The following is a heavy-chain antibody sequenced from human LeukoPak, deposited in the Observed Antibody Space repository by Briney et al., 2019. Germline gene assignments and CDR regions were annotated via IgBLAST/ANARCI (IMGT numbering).Heavy chain of an antibody. CDR1: GFTFSSYG. CDR2: IHHDGINK. Sequence: GGSLRLSCAASGFTFSSYGMHWVRQAPGKGLDWVAFIHHDGINKYYADSVRGRFTISRDTSKNTLYLQMNSLRAEDTAVYYCAKGDKMLTRRSTYNRFDPWGQGTLVTVSS. V-gene: IGHV3-30*02. CDR3: AKGDKMLTRRSTYNRFDP. D-gene: IGHD3-16*01. J-gene: IGHJ5*02.